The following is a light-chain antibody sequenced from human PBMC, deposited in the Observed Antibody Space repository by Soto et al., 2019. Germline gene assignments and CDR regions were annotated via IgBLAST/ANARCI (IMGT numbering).Light chain of an antibody. V-gene: IGLV2-8*01. CDR1: NSDVGGYNY. J-gene: IGLJ3*02. Sequence: QSALTQPPSASGAPGQSVTISCTGTNSDVGGYNYVSWYQQHPGKAPKLMIYEVTKRPSGVSDRFSGSKSGNTASLTISGLQAEDAADYHCSSYTTTTAWVFGGGPKSPS. CDR2: EVT. CDR3: SSYTTTTAWV.